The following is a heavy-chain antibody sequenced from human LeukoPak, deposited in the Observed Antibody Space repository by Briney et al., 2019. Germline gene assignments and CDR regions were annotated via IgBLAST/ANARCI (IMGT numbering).Heavy chain of an antibody. CDR1: GGTFSSYA. CDR3: ARDSGISAPHDYDSSGYGYYFDY. V-gene: IGHV1-69*13. Sequence: ASVKVSCKASGGTFSSYAISWVRQAPGQGLEWMGGTIPIFGTANYAQKFQGRVTITADESTSTAYMELSSLRSEDTAVYYCARDSGISAPHDYDSSGYGYYFDYWGQGTLVTVSS. CDR2: TIPIFGTA. D-gene: IGHD3-22*01. J-gene: IGHJ4*02.